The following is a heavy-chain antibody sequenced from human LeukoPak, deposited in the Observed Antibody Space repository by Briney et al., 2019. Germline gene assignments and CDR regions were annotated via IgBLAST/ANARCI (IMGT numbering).Heavy chain of an antibody. V-gene: IGHV4-59*01. CDR3: ARDRIAVAGENWFDP. J-gene: IGHJ5*02. D-gene: IGHD6-19*01. CDR1: GESISGFY. CDR2: IYYSGST. Sequence: SETLSLTCTVSGESISGFYWTWIRQPPGKGLEWIGYIYYSGSTNYNPSLKSRVTISVDTSKNQFSLKLSSVTAADTAVYYCARDRIAVAGENWFDPWGQGTLVTVSS.